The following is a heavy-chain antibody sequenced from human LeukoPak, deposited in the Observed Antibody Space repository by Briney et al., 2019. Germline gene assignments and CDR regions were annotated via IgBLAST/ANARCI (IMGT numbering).Heavy chain of an antibody. CDR3: ARDRTAPYYYGSGSYYISGY. Sequence: GGFLRLSCAASGFTFSSYSMNWVRQAPGKGLEWVSSISSSSSYIYYADSVKGRFTISRDNAKNSLYLQMNSLRAEDTAVYYCARDRTAPYYYGSGSYYISGYWGQGTLVTVSS. D-gene: IGHD3-10*01. CDR1: GFTFSSYS. V-gene: IGHV3-21*01. CDR2: ISSSSSYI. J-gene: IGHJ4*02.